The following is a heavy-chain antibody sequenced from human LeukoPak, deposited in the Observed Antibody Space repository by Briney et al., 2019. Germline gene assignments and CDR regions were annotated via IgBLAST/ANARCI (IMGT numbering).Heavy chain of an antibody. CDR2: ISYDGSNK. D-gene: IGHD2-2*01. CDR3: ANIPLPAAMRLEVDY. Sequence: PGGSLRLSCAASGFTFSSYGMHWVRQAPGKGLEWVAVISYDGSNKYYADSVKGRFTISRDNSKNTLYLQINSLRAEDTAVYYCANIPLPAAMRLEVDYWGQGTLVTVSS. V-gene: IGHV3-30*18. CDR1: GFTFSSYG. J-gene: IGHJ4*02.